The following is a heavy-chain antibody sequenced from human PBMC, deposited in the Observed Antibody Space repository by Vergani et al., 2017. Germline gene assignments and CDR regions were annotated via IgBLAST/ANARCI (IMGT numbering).Heavy chain of an antibody. D-gene: IGHD5-12*01. CDR2: ISGSGGST. CDR1: GFTFSSYA. V-gene: IGHV3-23*01. J-gene: IGHJ4*02. Sequence: EVQLLESGGGLVQPGGSLRLSCAASGFTFSSYAMSWVRQAPGTGLEWVSAISGSGGSTYYADSVKGRFTISRDNSKNTLYLQMNGLRAEETAVYYCAKEAAHSGYDSWYFDYWGQGTLVTVSS. CDR3: AKEAAHSGYDSWYFDY.